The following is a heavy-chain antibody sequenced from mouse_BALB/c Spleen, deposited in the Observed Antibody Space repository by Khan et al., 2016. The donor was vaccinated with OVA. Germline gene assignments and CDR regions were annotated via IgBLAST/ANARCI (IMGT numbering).Heavy chain of an antibody. CDR3: TRRISYFALDY. CDR2: INTYTGEP. D-gene: IGHD2-4*01. CDR1: GYTFTNYG. Sequence: QFQLVQSGPELKKPGETVKISCKASGYTFTNYGMNWVKQAPGKGLTWMGWINTYTGEPTYADDFKGRFAFSLETSASTAYLQINNLKNEDTATYFCTRRISYFALDYWGQGTSVTVSS. V-gene: IGHV9-3-1*01. J-gene: IGHJ4*01.